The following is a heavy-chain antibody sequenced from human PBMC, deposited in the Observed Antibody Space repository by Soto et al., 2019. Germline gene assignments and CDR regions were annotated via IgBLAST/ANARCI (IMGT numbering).Heavy chain of an antibody. CDR3: ASSDLGYCGSTSCYSYVPFDY. V-gene: IGHV1-46*03. J-gene: IGHJ4*02. Sequence: GASVKVSCKASGYTITSYYMHWVRQAPGQGLEWMGIINPSGGSTSYAQKFQGRVTMTRDTSTSTVYMELSSLRSEDTAVYYCASSDLGYCGSTSCYSYVPFDYWGQGTLVTVSS. CDR2: INPSGGST. CDR1: GYTITSYY. D-gene: IGHD2-2*01.